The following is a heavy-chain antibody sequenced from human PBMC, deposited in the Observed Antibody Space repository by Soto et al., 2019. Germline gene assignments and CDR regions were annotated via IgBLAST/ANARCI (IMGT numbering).Heavy chain of an antibody. D-gene: IGHD5-18*01. CDR2: IYDSGVT. Sequence: KASETLSLTCSVSGAVVTSGENYWSWVRQPPGKGLEWLGYIYDSGVTSYTPALKSRVTLSLDRPNNQVSLKLRSVTAADTAVYFRVRDLAHGYTGNVWGQGTLVTVSS. V-gene: IGHV4-30-4*08. CDR1: GAVVTSGENY. CDR3: VRDLAHGYTGNV. J-gene: IGHJ3*01.